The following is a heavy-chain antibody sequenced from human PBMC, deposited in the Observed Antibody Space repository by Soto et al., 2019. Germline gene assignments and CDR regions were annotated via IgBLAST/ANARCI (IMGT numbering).Heavy chain of an antibody. CDR3: ARVKVYYGSGSYYKALGEYYYYYGMDV. Sequence: EVQLVESGGGLVQPGGSLRLSCAASGFTFSSYSMNWVRQAPGKGLEWVSYISSSSSTIYYADSVKGRFTISRDNAKNSLYLQMNSLRDEDTAVYYCARVKVYYGSGSYYKALGEYYYYYGMDVWGQGTTVTVSS. J-gene: IGHJ6*02. D-gene: IGHD3-10*01. V-gene: IGHV3-48*02. CDR2: ISSSSSTI. CDR1: GFTFSSYS.